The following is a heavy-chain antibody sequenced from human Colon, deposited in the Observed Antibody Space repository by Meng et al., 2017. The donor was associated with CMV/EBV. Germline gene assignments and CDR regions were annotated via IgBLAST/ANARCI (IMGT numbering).Heavy chain of an antibody. CDR2: IIPILGIA. CDR1: GGTFSCYA. CDR3: ARKGDCSSTSCYLGP. J-gene: IGHJ5*02. Sequence: SGGTFSCYAISLLRQAPGQGLEWLGGIIPILGIANYAQKFQGRVTITADKSTSTAYMELSSLRSEDTAVYYCARKGDCSSTSCYLGPWGQGTLVTVSS. V-gene: IGHV1-69*10. D-gene: IGHD2-2*01.